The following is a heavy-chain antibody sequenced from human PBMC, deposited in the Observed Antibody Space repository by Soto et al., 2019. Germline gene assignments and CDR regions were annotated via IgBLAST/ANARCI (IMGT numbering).Heavy chain of an antibody. V-gene: IGHV1-24*01. CDR2: FDPEDGET. CDR3: AVRLWDILANWFDP. D-gene: IGHD3-3*02. Sequence: ASVKVSCKVSGYALTDLSMHWVRQAPGKGLEWMGGFDPEDGETIHAQKFQGRVTMTEDTSTGTAYMELSSLGSEDTAVYYCAVRLWDILANWFDPWGQGTLVTVSS. CDR1: GYALTDLS. J-gene: IGHJ5*02.